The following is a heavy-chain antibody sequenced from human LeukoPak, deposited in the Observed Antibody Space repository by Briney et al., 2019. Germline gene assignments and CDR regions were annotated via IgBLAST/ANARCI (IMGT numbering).Heavy chain of an antibody. CDR1: GFTFSSYS. CDR2: ISSSSSYI. CDR3: AREGFDEAFDI. V-gene: IGHV3-21*01. J-gene: IGHJ3*02. Sequence: GGSLRLSCAASGFTFSSYSMNWVRQAPGKGLEWVSSISSSSSYIYYADSVKGRFTISRDNAKNSLYLQMNSLRAEDTAVYYCAREGFDEAFDIWGQGTMVTVSS.